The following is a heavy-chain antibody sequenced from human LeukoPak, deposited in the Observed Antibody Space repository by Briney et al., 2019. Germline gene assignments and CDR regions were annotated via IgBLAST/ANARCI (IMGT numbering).Heavy chain of an antibody. Sequence: GGSLRLSCAASGFTFSNYWMSWVRQAPGKGLEWVSLITWDGDSTYYADSVKGRFTISRDNSKNYLYLQMNSLRAEDTALYYCAKGTSSWHEFDSWGQGTLVTVSS. CDR3: AKGTSSWHEFDS. J-gene: IGHJ4*02. CDR2: ITWDGDST. V-gene: IGHV3-43D*03. CDR1: GFTFSNYW. D-gene: IGHD6-13*01.